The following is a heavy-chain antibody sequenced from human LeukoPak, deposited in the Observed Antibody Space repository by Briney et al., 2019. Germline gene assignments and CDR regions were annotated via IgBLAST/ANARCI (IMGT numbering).Heavy chain of an antibody. CDR3: AKGSSSGWDTAFDY. D-gene: IGHD6-19*01. V-gene: IGHV3-23*01. Sequence: GGSLRLSCAASGFTFSSYAMSWVRQAPGKGLEWVSAISGSGGSTYYADSVKGRFTISRANSKNTLYLQMNSLRAEDTAVYYSAKGSSSGWDTAFDYWGQGTLVTVSS. CDR2: ISGSGGST. CDR1: GFTFSSYA. J-gene: IGHJ4*02.